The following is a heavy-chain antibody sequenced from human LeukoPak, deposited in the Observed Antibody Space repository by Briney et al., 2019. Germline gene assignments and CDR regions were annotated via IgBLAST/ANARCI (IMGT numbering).Heavy chain of an antibody. Sequence: GGSLRLSCAASGFTFSSYSMNWVRQVPGKGLEWVSSISSSSSYIYYADSVKGRFTISRDNAKNSLYLQMNSLRAEDTAVYYCARTADSSSWPVHFDYWGQGTLVTVSS. J-gene: IGHJ4*02. CDR2: ISSSSSYI. D-gene: IGHD6-13*01. CDR3: ARTADSSSWPVHFDY. V-gene: IGHV3-21*01. CDR1: GFTFSSYS.